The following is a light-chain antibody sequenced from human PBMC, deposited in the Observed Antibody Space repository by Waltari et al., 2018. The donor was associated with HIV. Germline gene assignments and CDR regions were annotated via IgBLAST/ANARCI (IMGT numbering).Light chain of an antibody. CDR2: NNM. V-gene: IGLV1-44*01. J-gene: IGLJ2*01. CDR3: AAWDDSLSGRV. Sequence: QSVLTQPPSASGTPGQRVTISCSGSSSNIGSNSVNWYQQLPGTAPKLLIYNNMGRPEGVPERCSVSRAGASVSLAISGLQSEDEADYCCAAWDDSLSGRVFGGGTKLTVL. CDR1: SSNIGSNS.